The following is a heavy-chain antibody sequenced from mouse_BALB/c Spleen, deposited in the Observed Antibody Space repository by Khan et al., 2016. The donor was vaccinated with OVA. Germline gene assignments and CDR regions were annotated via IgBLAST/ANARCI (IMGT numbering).Heavy chain of an antibody. D-gene: IGHD2-1*01. J-gene: IGHJ3*01. CDR1: GYTFTSYW. Sequence: QVQLQQSGTELVKPGASVKLSCKTSGYTFTSYWIQWVKQRPGQGLGWIGQIFPGTGTTYYNENFKGKATLTVNTSSSTAYMQLSSLTSEDSAVYVCARGYFGNYEFVYWGRGTLVTVS. V-gene: IGHV1S132*01. CDR2: IFPGTGTT. CDR3: ARGYFGNYEFVY.